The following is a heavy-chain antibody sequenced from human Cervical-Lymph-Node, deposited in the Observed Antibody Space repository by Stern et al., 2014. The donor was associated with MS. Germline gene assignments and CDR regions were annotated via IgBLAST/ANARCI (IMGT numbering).Heavy chain of an antibody. J-gene: IGHJ3*01. CDR2: IYPADSDT. CDR1: GYTFSNFW. D-gene: IGHD3-22*01. Sequence: VQLMQSGAEVKKLGESLKISCRTSGYTFSNFWIGWVRQMPGKGLEWMGVIYPADSDTTYSPSFQGQVTISADESISTAYLQWRSLKASDTAMYYCVRRRDSAGYDTFDLWGQGTMLIVSS. V-gene: IGHV5-51*01. CDR3: VRRRDSAGYDTFDL.